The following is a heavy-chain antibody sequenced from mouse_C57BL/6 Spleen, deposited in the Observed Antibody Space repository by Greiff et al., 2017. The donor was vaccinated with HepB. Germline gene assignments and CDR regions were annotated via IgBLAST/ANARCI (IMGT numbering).Heavy chain of an antibody. V-gene: IGHV5-17*01. CDR3: ARRDYGSNWYFDV. CDR1: GFTFSDYG. J-gene: IGHJ1*03. CDR2: ISSGSSTN. Sequence: DVKLVESGGGLVKPGGSLKLSCAASGFTFSDYGMHWVRQAPEKGLEWVAYISSGSSTNYYADTVKGRFTISRDNAKNALFLKMTRLRSEYTAMYYCARRDYGSNWYFDVWGTGTTVTVSS. D-gene: IGHD1-1*01.